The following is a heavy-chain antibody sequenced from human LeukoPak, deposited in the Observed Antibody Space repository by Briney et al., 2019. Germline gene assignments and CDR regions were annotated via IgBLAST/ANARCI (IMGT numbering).Heavy chain of an antibody. D-gene: IGHD3-3*01. V-gene: IGHV1-2*02. CDR2: INSYSGDT. CDR1: GYTFSDFY. J-gene: IGHJ4*01. Sequence: GSVKVSCKASGYTFSDFYMHWVRQAPGQGLEWVGWINSYSGDTNYAQKFQGRVTMTRDTSISTAYMELRSLRSDDTPLYYCARGGATVFGVVNDWGHGTLVTVSS. CDR3: ARGGATVFGVVND.